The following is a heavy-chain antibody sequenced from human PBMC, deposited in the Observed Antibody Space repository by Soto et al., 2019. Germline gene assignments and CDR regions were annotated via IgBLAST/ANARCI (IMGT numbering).Heavy chain of an antibody. V-gene: IGHV4-59*01. D-gene: IGHD3-22*01. CDR3: ARETSYYYDSSQGPLRRYFDY. J-gene: IGHJ4*02. CDR1: GGSISSYY. CDR2: IYYSGST. Sequence: SETLSLTCTVSGGSISSYYWSWIRQPPGKGLEWIGSIYYSGSTNYNPSLKSRVTISVDTSKNQFSLKLSSVTAADTAVYYCARETSYYYDSSQGPLRRYFDYWGQGTLVTVSS.